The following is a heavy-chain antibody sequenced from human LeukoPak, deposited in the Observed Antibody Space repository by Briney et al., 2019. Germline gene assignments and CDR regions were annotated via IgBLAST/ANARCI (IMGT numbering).Heavy chain of an antibody. V-gene: IGHV1-69*01. Sequence: SVKVSCKASGGTFSSYAISWVRQAPGQGLEWMGGIIPIFGTANYAQKFQGRVTITADESASTAYMELSSLRSEDTAAYYCAREAVAARPFSFDYWGQGTLVTVSS. CDR3: AREAVAARPFSFDY. CDR2: IIPIFGTA. J-gene: IGHJ4*02. D-gene: IGHD6-6*01. CDR1: GGTFSSYA.